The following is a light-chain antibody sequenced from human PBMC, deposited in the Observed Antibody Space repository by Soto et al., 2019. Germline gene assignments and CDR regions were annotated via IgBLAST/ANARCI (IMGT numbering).Light chain of an antibody. CDR1: QSLTSN. CDR3: QQYASWPRT. CDR2: GAS. J-gene: IGKJ1*01. V-gene: IGKV3-15*01. Sequence: EIVMTQSPATLSVSPGQRATLSCRASQSLTSNLVWYQQKAGQAPRLLIYGASTRATGIPARFSGSGSGTEFTLTISSVQSEDFAVYYCQQYASWPRTFGQGTKVEIK.